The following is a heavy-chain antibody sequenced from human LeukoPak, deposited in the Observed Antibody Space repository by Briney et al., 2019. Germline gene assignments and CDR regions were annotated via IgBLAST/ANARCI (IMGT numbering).Heavy chain of an antibody. CDR1: GYSFTSYW. V-gene: IGHV5-51*01. Sequence: GEFLKISCKGSGYSFTSYWIGWVRQIPGKGLEWMGIIYPGDSDTRYSPSFQGQVTISADKSISTAYLQWSSLKASDTAMYYCARRRYGSGSYYINNWFDPWGQGTLVTVSS. J-gene: IGHJ5*02. CDR3: ARRRYGSGSYYINNWFDP. CDR2: IYPGDSDT. D-gene: IGHD3-10*01.